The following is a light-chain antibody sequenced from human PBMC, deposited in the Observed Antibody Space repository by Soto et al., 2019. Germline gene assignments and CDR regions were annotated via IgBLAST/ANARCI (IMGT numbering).Light chain of an antibody. V-gene: IGLV1-44*01. J-gene: IGLJ2*01. CDR2: FNN. CDR3: ATWDDSLNGFVL. CDR1: DSNIGINT. Sequence: QAVVTQPPSASGTPGQRVTISCSGSDSNIGINTVNWYQQLPGTAPKLLIFFNNQRPSGVPDRFSGSKSGTSASLAISGLQSEDEADYNCATWDDSLNGFVLFGGGTQLTVL.